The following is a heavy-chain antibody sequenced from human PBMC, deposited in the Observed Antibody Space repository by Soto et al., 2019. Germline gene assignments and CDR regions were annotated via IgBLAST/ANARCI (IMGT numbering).Heavy chain of an antibody. J-gene: IGHJ1*01. V-gene: IGHV2-5*02. CDR3: AHIGKLCSGGSCLRLFQH. D-gene: IGHD2-15*01. CDR1: GFSLSTSGVG. Sequence: VSGPTLVNPTQTLTLTCTFSGFSLSTSGVGVGWIRQPPGKALEWLALIYWDDDKRYSPSLKSRLTITKDTSKNQVVLTMTNMDPVDTATYYCAHIGKLCSGGSCLRLFQHWGQGTLVTVSS. CDR2: IYWDDDK.